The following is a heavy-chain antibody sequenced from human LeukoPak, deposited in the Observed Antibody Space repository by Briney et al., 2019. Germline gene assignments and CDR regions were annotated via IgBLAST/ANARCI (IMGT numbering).Heavy chain of an antibody. V-gene: IGHV3-30*04. CDR2: ISYDGSNK. CDR1: GFTFSSYA. J-gene: IGHJ4*02. CDR3: ARDRGLDY. Sequence: GGSLRLSCAASGFTFSSYALHWVRQAPGKGLEWVAVISYDGSNKYYADSVKGRFTISRDNSKNTLYLQMNSLRAEDTAVYYCARDRGLDYWGQGPLVTVS.